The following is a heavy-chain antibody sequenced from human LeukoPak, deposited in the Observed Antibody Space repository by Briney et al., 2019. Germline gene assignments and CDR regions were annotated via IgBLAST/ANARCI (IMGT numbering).Heavy chain of an antibody. CDR3: ARDEIDELLTGWGGMDV. CDR1: GGTFSSYA. J-gene: IGHJ6*02. CDR2: IIPILGIA. Sequence: SVKVSCKASGGTFSSYAISWVRQAPGQGLEWMGRIIPILGIANYAQKFQGRVTITADKSTSTAYMELSSLRSEDTAVYYCARDEIDELLTGWGGMDVWGQGITVTVSS. D-gene: IGHD3-10*01. V-gene: IGHV1-69*04.